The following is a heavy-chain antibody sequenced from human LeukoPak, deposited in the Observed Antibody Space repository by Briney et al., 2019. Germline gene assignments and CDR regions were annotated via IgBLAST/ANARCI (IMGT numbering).Heavy chain of an antibody. V-gene: IGHV3-30-3*01. D-gene: IGHD3-22*01. J-gene: IGHJ6*02. Sequence: GGSLRLSCAASGFTFSSYAMHWVRQAPGKGLEWVAVISYDGSNKYYADSVKGRFTISRDNSKNTLYLQMNSLRAEDTAVYYCARALPITMIVVVYPGGMDVWGQGTTVTVSS. CDR3: ARALPITMIVVVYPGGMDV. CDR2: ISYDGSNK. CDR1: GFTFSSYA.